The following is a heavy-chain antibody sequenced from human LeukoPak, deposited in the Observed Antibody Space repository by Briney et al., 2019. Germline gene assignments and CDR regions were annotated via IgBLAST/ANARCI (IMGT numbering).Heavy chain of an antibody. Sequence: SETLSLTCTVSGYSISNGYYWGWIRQPPGKGLEFIGSVYHGGNTYYKPSLKSRVTISLHTSKNQFSLRLSSVTAADTAVYYCARSYSGSLLYWGQGSLVTVSS. V-gene: IGHV4-38-2*02. CDR3: ARSYSGSLLY. CDR2: VYHGGNT. D-gene: IGHD1-26*01. J-gene: IGHJ4*02. CDR1: GYSISNGYY.